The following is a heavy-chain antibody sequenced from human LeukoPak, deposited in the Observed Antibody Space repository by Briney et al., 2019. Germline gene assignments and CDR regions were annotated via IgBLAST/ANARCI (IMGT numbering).Heavy chain of an antibody. J-gene: IGHJ4*02. D-gene: IGHD3-16*01. CDR2: IYYSGST. CDR3: ARALITPTGYFDY. V-gene: IGHV4-59*08. CDR1: GGSISSYY. Sequence: SETLSLTCTVSGGSISSYYWSWIRQPPGKGLEWIGYIYYSGSTNYNPSLKSRVTIYVDTSKNQFSPKLSSVTAADTAVYYCARALITPTGYFDYWGQGTLVTVSS.